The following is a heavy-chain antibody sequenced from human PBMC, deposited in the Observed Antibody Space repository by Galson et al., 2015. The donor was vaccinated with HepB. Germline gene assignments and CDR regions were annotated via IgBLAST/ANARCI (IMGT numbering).Heavy chain of an antibody. J-gene: IGHJ3*02. CDR3: AIQYSSSWYGDAFDI. CDR1: GYSFTSYW. V-gene: IGHV5-51*01. D-gene: IGHD6-13*01. CDR2: IYPGDSDT. Sequence: QSGAEVKKPGESLKISCKGSGYSFTSYWIGWVRQMPGKGLEWMGIIYPGDSDTRYSPSFQGQVTISADKSISTAYLQWSSLKASDTAMYYCAIQYSSSWYGDAFDIWGQGTMVTVSS.